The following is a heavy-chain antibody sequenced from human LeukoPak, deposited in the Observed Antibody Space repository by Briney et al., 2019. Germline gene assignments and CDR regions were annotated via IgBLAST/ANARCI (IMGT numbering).Heavy chain of an antibody. CDR3: ATNSGKRFGQ. CDR1: GFTLSSYW. Sequence: AGGSLRLSCTASGFTLSSYWMSWVRQAPGKGLEYMANIRQDGSEKYYMDSVKGRFTISRDNAKNSLYLQMNSLRAEDTAVYYCATNSGKRFGQWGQGTLVTVSS. D-gene: IGHD3-16*01. J-gene: IGHJ4*02. V-gene: IGHV3-7*01. CDR2: IRQDGSEK.